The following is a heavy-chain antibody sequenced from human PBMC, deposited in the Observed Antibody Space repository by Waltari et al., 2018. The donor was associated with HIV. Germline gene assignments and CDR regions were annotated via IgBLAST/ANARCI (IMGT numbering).Heavy chain of an antibody. CDR1: GGSISSYY. CDR2: SYYSGSN. D-gene: IGHD2-21*01. J-gene: IGHJ6*02. CDR3: ARGVAFGGYYYGMDV. V-gene: IGHV4-59*01. Sequence: QVQLQESGPGLVKPSETLSLTCTVPGGSISSYYWSWIRQPPGKGLEWIGYSYYSGSNNYNPSLKSRITISVDTSKNQFSRKLSAVTAADTAVYYCARGVAFGGYYYGMDVWGQGTTVTVSS.